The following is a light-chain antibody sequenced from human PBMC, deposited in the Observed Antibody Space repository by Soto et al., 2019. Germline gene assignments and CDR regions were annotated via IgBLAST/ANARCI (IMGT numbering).Light chain of an antibody. CDR1: SSNIGNNY. Sequence: QSVLTQPPSVSAAPGQKVTISCSGSSSNIGNNYLSWYQQLPGTAPKLLIYEINKRPSGIPDRFSGSKSGTSATLGITGLQTGDEADYYCGTWDSSLSAGVFGGGTKLTVL. CDR2: EIN. CDR3: GTWDSSLSAGV. J-gene: IGLJ2*01. V-gene: IGLV1-51*02.